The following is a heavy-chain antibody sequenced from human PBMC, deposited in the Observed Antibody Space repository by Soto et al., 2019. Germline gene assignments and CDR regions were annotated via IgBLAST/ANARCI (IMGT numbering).Heavy chain of an antibody. V-gene: IGHV3-23*01. J-gene: IGHJ4*02. Sequence: EVQLLESGGGLVQPGGSLRLSCAASGFTFSSYAMSWVRQAPGKGLEWVSAISGSGGSTYYADSVKGRFSISRDNSKNTLYLQMNSLRAEDTAVYYCAKAPQHIVVVIPDDYWGQGTLVTVSS. CDR1: GFTFSSYA. CDR2: ISGSGGST. D-gene: IGHD2-21*01. CDR3: AKAPQHIVVVIPDDY.